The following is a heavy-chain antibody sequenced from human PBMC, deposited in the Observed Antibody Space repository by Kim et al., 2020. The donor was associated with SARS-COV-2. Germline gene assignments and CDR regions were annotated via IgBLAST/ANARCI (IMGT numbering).Heavy chain of an antibody. CDR1: GYTFTSYA. Sequence: ASVKVSCKASGYTFTSYAMHWVRQAPGQRLEWMGWINAGNGNTKYSQKFQGRVTITRDTSASTAYMELSSLRSEDTAVYYCAISGDYGSGSYYTPFDYWGQGTLVTVSS. CDR3: AISGDYGSGSYYTPFDY. CDR2: INAGNGNT. D-gene: IGHD3-10*01. V-gene: IGHV1-3*01. J-gene: IGHJ4*02.